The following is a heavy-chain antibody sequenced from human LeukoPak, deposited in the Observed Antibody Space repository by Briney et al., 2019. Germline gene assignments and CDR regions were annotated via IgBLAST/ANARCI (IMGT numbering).Heavy chain of an antibody. V-gene: IGHV3-7*01. D-gene: IGHD3-10*01. CDR3: ARVRYGSGSYYRVHYYYYMDV. Sequence: GGSLRLSCAASGCTFSSYWMSWVRQAPGKGLEWVANIKQDGSEKYYVDSVKGRFTISRDNAKNSLYLQMNGLRAEDTAVYYCARVRYGSGSYYRVHYYYYMDVWGKGTTVTVSS. CDR1: GCTFSSYW. CDR2: IKQDGSEK. J-gene: IGHJ6*03.